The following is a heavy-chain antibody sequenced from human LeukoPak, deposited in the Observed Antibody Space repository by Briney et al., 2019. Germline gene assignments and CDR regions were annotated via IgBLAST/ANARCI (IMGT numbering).Heavy chain of an antibody. D-gene: IGHD3-9*01. CDR3: ARDVVGYFDWLLDYYYYMDV. V-gene: IGHV4-39*07. CDR1: GGSISSSSYY. Sequence: SETLSLTCTVSGGSISSSSYYWGWIRQPPGTGLEWIRSIYYSGSTYYNPSLKSRVTISVDTSKNQFSLKLSSVTAADTAVYYCARDVVGYFDWLLDYYYYMDVWGKGTTVTVSS. CDR2: IYYSGST. J-gene: IGHJ6*03.